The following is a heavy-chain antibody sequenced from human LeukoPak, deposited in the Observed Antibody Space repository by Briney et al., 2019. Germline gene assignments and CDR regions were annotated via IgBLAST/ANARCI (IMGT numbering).Heavy chain of an antibody. CDR3: RLVVTAIHDAFDI. V-gene: IGHV4-59*01. CDR1: GGSMSSYY. Sequence: SETLSLTCSVSGGSMSSYYWGWIRQPPGKGLEYIRYIYYSGRTSYNPSLKSRVTISVDTSKNQFSLRLSSVTAADTAVYYCRLVVTAIHDAFDIWGQGTMVTVSS. CDR2: IYYSGRT. J-gene: IGHJ3*02. D-gene: IGHD2-21*02.